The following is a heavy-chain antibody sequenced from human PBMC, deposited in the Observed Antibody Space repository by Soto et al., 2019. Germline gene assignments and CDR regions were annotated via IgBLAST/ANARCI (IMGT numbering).Heavy chain of an antibody. CDR2: INPNSGGT. D-gene: IGHD3-10*01. V-gene: IGHV1-2*04. Sequence: QVQLVQSGAEVKKPGASVKVSCKASGYTFTGYYMHWVRQAPGQGLEWMGWINPNSGGTNYAQKFQGWVTMTRDTSISSAYMELSRLRSDDTAVYYCARAVWFGGNDAFDIWGHGTMVTVSS. CDR3: ARAVWFGGNDAFDI. J-gene: IGHJ3*02. CDR1: GYTFTGYY.